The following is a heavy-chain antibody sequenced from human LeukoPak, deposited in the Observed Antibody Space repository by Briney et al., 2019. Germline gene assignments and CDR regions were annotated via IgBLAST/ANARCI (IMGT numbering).Heavy chain of an antibody. D-gene: IGHD3-22*01. V-gene: IGHV4-38-2*02. CDR1: GYSIRTDYY. CDR2: IYKSGNT. J-gene: IGHJ4*02. Sequence: SETLSLICTVSGYSIRTDYYWGWIRQPPGKGPEWIGTIYKSGNTYYNPSLESRVTISVDTSKNQFSLKLSSVTAADTAVYYCATPDSSGYYYLYWGQGTLVTVSS. CDR3: ATPDSSGYYYLY.